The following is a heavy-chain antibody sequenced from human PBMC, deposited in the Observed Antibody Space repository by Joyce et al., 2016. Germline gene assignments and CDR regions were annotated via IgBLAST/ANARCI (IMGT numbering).Heavy chain of an antibody. CDR3: ARGGIVYDYSMDL. CDR1: GFTFSTSS. Sequence: EVQLVESGGGLVKPGGSLRISCAASGFTFSTSSLSWFRRDQGKGLGWVLGSSKDSTYIFYADSGKGRFTGSRDNAKNSLYLQMNSLRAEDTAVFFCARGGIVYDYSMDLWGQGTTVTVSS. V-gene: IGHV3-21*02. J-gene: IGHJ6*02. D-gene: IGHD3-22*01. CDR2: SSKDSTYI.